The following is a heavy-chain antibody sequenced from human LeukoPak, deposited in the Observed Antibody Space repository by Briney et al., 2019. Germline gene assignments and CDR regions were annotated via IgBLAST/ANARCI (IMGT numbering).Heavy chain of an antibody. CDR2: IYYSGTT. Sequence: PSETLPLTCTVSGASISSYYWSWIRQPPGKGLEWIGSIYYSGTTNYNPSLKSRVTISIDTSKNQFSLELTSVTAADTAVFYCAKGRASHEYWGQGILVTVSS. V-gene: IGHV4-59*01. CDR1: GASISSYY. D-gene: IGHD3-16*01. J-gene: IGHJ4*02. CDR3: AKGRASHEY.